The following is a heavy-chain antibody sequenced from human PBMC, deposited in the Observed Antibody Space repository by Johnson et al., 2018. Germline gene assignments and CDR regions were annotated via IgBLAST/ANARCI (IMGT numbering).Heavy chain of an antibody. CDR3: AKRGELTAAGLRGSAVDI. CDR1: GFTFSSYA. V-gene: IGHV3-23*04. D-gene: IGHD1-26*01. Sequence: EVQLVESGGGLVQPGGSLRLSCAASGFTFSSYAMSWVRQAPGKGLEWVSAISGSGGSTYYADSVKGRFTISRDNSKNTLYLQMNSLRAEDTAVYYCAKRGELTAAGLRGSAVDIWGQGTMVTVSS. J-gene: IGHJ3*02. CDR2: ISGSGGST.